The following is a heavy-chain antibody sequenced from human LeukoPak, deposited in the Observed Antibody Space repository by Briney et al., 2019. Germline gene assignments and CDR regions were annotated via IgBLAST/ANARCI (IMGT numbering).Heavy chain of an antibody. CDR2: IWNDGSHE. V-gene: IGHV3-33*06. CDR3: AKRDAKISGSDSFDI. D-gene: IGHD3-10*01. J-gene: IGHJ3*02. CDR1: GFTFSKYG. Sequence: QPGGSLRLSCAGSGFTFSKYGMHWVRQAPGKALEWVAVIWNDGSHENYADSVKGRFTISRDNSENTLYLQMSSLRAEDTAMYFCAKRDAKISGSDSFDIWGQGTMVTVSS.